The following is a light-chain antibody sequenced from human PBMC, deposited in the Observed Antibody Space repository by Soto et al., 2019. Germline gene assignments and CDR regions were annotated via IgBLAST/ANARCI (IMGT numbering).Light chain of an antibody. Sequence: EMVVTQSPATLSVSPGERVTLSCRTSQDVSSKLAWYQQKPGQPPSLLIYDASTRATGTPARFSGSGSGTEFTLAVSSLLSEDYALYFCQQYIRWPLTFGGGTKVDIK. CDR3: QQYIRWPLT. J-gene: IGKJ4*01. CDR2: DAS. V-gene: IGKV3D-15*01. CDR1: QDVSSK.